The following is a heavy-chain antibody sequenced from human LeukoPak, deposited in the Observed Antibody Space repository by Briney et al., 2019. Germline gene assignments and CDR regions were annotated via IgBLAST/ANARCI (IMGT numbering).Heavy chain of an antibody. D-gene: IGHD6-13*01. V-gene: IGHV1-69*06. J-gene: IGHJ5*02. Sequence: SVKVSCKASGGTFSSYAISWVRQAPGQGLERMGGIIPIFGTANYAQKFQGRVTITADKSTSTAYMELSSLRSEDTAVYYCARAPSSWYWFDPWGQGTLVTVSS. CDR3: ARAPSSWYWFDP. CDR1: GGTFSSYA. CDR2: IIPIFGTA.